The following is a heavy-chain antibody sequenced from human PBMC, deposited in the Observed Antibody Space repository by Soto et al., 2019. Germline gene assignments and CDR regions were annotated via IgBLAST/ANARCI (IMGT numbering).Heavy chain of an antibody. D-gene: IGHD4-17*01. V-gene: IGHV4-59*01. CDR2: IYYSGST. Sequence: PSETLSLTCTVSGGSISSDYWSWIRQPPGKGLEWIGYIYYSGSTNYNPSLKSRVTISVDTSKNQFSLKLCSVTAADTAVYYCAKARYYGDYPYDFEYWGQGTLGTIS. J-gene: IGHJ4*02. CDR3: AKARYYGDYPYDFEY. CDR1: GGSISSDY.